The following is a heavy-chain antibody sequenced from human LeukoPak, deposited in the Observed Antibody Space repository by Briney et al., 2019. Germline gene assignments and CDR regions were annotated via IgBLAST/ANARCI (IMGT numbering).Heavy chain of an antibody. J-gene: IGHJ4*02. CDR1: GFTFSSYG. CDR2: ISYDGSNK. Sequence: HGGSLRLSCAASGFTFSSYGMHWVRQAPGKGLEWVAVISYDGSNKYYADSVKGRFTISRDNSKNTLYLQMNSLRAEDTAVYYCASWAGNTQSDSWSGPFDYWGQGTLVTVSS. V-gene: IGHV3-30*03. CDR3: ASWAGNTQSDSWSGPFDY. D-gene: IGHD3-3*01.